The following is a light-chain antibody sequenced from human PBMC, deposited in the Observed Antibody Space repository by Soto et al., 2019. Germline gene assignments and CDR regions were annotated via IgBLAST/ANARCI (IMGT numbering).Light chain of an antibody. Sequence: QSVLTQPPSASGTPGQRVTISCSGSSSNIGSNSVNWYQQLPGTAPKLLMYSSNQRPSGVPDRFSGSKSGTSASLAISGLQSEDEADYYCAAWDDSLNGVVFGGGTQLTAL. CDR3: AAWDDSLNGVV. J-gene: IGLJ2*01. CDR2: SSN. CDR1: SSNIGSNS. V-gene: IGLV1-44*01.